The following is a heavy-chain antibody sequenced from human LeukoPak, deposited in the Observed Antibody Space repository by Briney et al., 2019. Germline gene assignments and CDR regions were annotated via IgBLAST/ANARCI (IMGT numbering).Heavy chain of an antibody. CDR3: ARLPITKRAMDV. D-gene: IGHD3-3*01. J-gene: IGHJ6*02. Sequence: SETLSLTCSVSGDSIRSGDSYWGWIRQNPWKGLEWIGSIYYVGSPHYNPSLNSRQVAMSVDTLKNQFSLKLTSVTAADTAVYYCARLPITKRAMDVWGQGTTVTVSS. CDR2: IYYVGSP. V-gene: IGHV4-39*01. CDR1: GDSIRSGDSY.